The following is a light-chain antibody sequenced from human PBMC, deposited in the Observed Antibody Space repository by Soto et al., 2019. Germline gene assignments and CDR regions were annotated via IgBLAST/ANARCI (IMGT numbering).Light chain of an antibody. CDR1: SSDVGGYNF. V-gene: IGLV2-14*01. J-gene: IGLJ1*01. Sequence: QSALTQPASVSGSPGQSLTISCTGTSSDVGGYNFVSWYQQHPGKAPKLMIYDVSNRPSGVSNRFSGSKSGNTASLTISGLQAEDEADYYCSSYSPVSTYVFGTGTKLTV. CDR3: SSYSPVSTYV. CDR2: DVS.